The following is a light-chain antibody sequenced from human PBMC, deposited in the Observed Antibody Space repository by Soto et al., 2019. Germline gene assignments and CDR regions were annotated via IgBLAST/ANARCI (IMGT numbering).Light chain of an antibody. J-gene: IGLJ1*01. V-gene: IGLV2-14*03. CDR1: NSDVGGYNY. CDR2: DVS. Sequence: QSVLTQPASVSGSPGQSITISCTGTNSDVGGYNYVSWYQHHPGKAPKLMIYDVSNRPSGVSNRFSGSKSGNTASLTISWLQAEDEADYYCSSYTSSSTRVFGTGTKVTVL. CDR3: SSYTSSSTRV.